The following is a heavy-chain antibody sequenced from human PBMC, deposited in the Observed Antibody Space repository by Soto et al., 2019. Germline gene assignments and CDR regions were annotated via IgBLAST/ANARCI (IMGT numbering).Heavy chain of an antibody. Sequence: PSETLSLTCAVSGGSISSGGYSWSWIRQPPGEGLEWIGYIYHSGSTYYNPSLKSRVTISVDRSKNQFSLKLSSVTAADTAVYYCARAADNYYFDYWGQGTLVTVSS. CDR1: GGSISSGGYS. CDR3: ARAADNYYFDY. J-gene: IGHJ4*02. D-gene: IGHD3-9*01. CDR2: IYHSGST. V-gene: IGHV4-30-2*01.